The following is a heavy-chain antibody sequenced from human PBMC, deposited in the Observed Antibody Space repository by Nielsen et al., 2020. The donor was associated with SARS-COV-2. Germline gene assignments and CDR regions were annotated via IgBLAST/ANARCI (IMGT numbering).Heavy chain of an antibody. CDR3: ARGTGAGSSRTNLVWFDA. D-gene: IGHD1-14*01. CDR1: GYTFTSNY. Sequence: ASVKVSCKPSGYTFTSNYMHWVRQAPGQGLEWMGIINPNGGGTSYAQKLQGRVTMTRDTSTSTIYMDLSSLRSEDTAIYYCARGTGAGSSRTNLVWFDAWGQGTLVTVSS. J-gene: IGHJ5*02. CDR2: INPNGGGT. V-gene: IGHV1-46*01.